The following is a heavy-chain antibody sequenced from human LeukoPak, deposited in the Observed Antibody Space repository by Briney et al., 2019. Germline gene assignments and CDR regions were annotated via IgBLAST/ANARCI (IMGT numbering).Heavy chain of an antibody. Sequence: SETLSLTCTVSGGSIRSYYWSWIRQSPGKGLEWTGYIYYSGSTNYNPSLRSRVTISIDPSKNQFSLKLSSVTAADTAVYYCAREGRYYDSSSFDPWGQGTLVTVSS. CDR3: AREGRYYDSSSFDP. V-gene: IGHV4-59*01. CDR2: IYYSGST. J-gene: IGHJ5*02. CDR1: GGSIRSYY. D-gene: IGHD3-22*01.